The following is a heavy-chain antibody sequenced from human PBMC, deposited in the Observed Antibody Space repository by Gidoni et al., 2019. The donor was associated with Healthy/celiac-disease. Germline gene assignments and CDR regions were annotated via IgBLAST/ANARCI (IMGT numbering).Heavy chain of an antibody. CDR1: GGTFRRYA. CDR2: IIPIFGTA. D-gene: IGHD5-18*01. CDR3: ARTGPYSYGPTPFDY. V-gene: IGHV1-69*01. J-gene: IGHJ4*02. Sequence: QVQLVQSGAEVKKPGSSVKVSCKASGGTFRRYAISWVRQAPGQGLEWMGGIIPIFGTANYAQKFQGRVTITADESTSTAYMELSSLRSEDTAVYYCARTGPYSYGPTPFDYWGQGTLVTVSS.